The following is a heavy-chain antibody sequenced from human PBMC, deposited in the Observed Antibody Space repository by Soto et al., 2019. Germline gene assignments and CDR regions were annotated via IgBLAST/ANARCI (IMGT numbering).Heavy chain of an antibody. J-gene: IGHJ5*02. Sequence: HPGGSLRLSCGISGFSVSSNYLIWVRQAPGKGLEWVSVHYSGGSTYYADSVQGRFTISRDKSNNTLYLQMRRVRAEDTAVYFCARHRHPRGTVGATSPLDPWGQGTQVTVSS. CDR1: GFSVSSNY. CDR3: ARHRHPRGTVGATSPLDP. V-gene: IGHV3-53*01. CDR2: HYSGGST. D-gene: IGHD1-26*01.